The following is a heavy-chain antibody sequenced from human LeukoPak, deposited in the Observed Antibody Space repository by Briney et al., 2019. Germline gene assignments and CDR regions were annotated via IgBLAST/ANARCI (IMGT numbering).Heavy chain of an antibody. CDR2: ISSSGSTT. CDR3: AGPIVQSGSFDL. D-gene: IGHD2/OR15-2a*01. J-gene: IGHJ3*01. CDR1: GFTFGNYE. V-gene: IGHV3-48*03. Sequence: PGGSLRLSCAASGFTFGNYEMNWVRQAPGKGLQWITYISSSGSTTYYADSVNGRFIISRDNVKNSLYLQMSSLRAEDTAIYYCAGPIVQSGSFDLWGRGTMVAVSS.